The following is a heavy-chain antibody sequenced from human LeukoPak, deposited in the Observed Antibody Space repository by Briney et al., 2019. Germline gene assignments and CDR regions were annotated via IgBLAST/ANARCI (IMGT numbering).Heavy chain of an antibody. V-gene: IGHV4-59*01. CDR2: IYYSGST. J-gene: IGHJ4*02. D-gene: IGHD3-22*01. CDR3: VASSYYDSSDYHFSY. CDR1: GGSISSYY. Sequence: SETLSLTCTVSGGSISSYYWSWIRQPPGKGLEWIGYIYYSGSTNYNPSLKSRVTISVDTSKNQFSLKLSSVTAADTAVYYCVASSYYDSSDYHFSYWGQGTLVTVSS.